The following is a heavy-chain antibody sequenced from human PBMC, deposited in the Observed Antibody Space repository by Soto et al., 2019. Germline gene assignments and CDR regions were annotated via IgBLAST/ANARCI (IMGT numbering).Heavy chain of an antibody. D-gene: IGHD1-26*01. CDR1: GFTFSNAW. V-gene: IGHV3-15*01. Sequence: GGSLRLSCAASGFTFSNAWMSWVRQAPGKGLEWVGRIKSKTDGGTTDYAAPVKGRFTISRDDSKNTLYLQMNSLKTEDTAVYYCTTGAWELPYYYGMDVWGHGTTVTVSS. J-gene: IGHJ6*02. CDR2: IKSKTDGGTT. CDR3: TTGAWELPYYYGMDV.